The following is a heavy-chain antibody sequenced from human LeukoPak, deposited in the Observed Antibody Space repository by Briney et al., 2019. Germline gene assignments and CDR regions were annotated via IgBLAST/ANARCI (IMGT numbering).Heavy chain of an antibody. CDR2: IRSKTYGGTT. CDR3: PRGPIQQWLYYGMDV. V-gene: IGHV3-49*04. Sequence: QSGGSLRLSCTASGFTFGDHAMSWVRQAPGKGLEWVGFIRSKTYGGTTEYAASVKGRFTISRDDSKSIAYLQMNSLKTEDTAVYYCPRGPIQQWLYYGMDVWGQGTTVTVSS. CDR1: GFTFGDHA. J-gene: IGHJ6*02. D-gene: IGHD5-18*01.